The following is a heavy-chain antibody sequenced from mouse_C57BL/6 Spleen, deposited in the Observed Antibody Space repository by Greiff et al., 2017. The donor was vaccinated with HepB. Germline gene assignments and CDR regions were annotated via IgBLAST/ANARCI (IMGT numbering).Heavy chain of an antibody. J-gene: IGHJ4*01. V-gene: IGHV14-3*01. D-gene: IGHD2-4*01. CDR2: IDPANGNT. Sequence: EVQLQQSVAELVRPGASVKLSCTASGFNIKNTYMHWVKQRPEQGLEWIGRIDPANGNTKYAPKFQGKATITADTSSNTAYLQLSSLTYEDTAINYCASVYDYPYYYAMDYWGQGTSVTVSS. CDR1: GFNIKNTY. CDR3: ASVYDYPYYYAMDY.